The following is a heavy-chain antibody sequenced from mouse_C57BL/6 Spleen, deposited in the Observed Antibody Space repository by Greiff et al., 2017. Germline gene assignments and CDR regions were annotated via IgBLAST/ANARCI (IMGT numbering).Heavy chain of an antibody. V-gene: IGHV5-17*01. CDR2: ISSGSSTI. J-gene: IGHJ4*01. CDR3: ARRDSYDYDDYYAMDY. D-gene: IGHD2-4*01. Sequence: EVKVEESGGGLVKPGGSLKLSCAASGFTFSDYGMHWVRQAPEKGLEWVAYISSGSSTIYYADTVKGRFTISRDNAKNTLFLQMTSLRSEDTAMYYCARRDSYDYDDYYAMDYWGQGTSVTVSS. CDR1: GFTFSDYG.